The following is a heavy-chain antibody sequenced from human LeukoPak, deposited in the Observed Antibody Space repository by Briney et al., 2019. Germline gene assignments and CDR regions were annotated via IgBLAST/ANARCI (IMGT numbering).Heavy chain of an antibody. CDR3: ARDPGPYCGGDCYYFDY. CDR1: GFTFSSYG. V-gene: IGHV3-33*01. Sequence: GRSLRLSCAASGFTFSSYGMHWVRQAPGKGLEWVAVIWYDGSNKYYADSVKGRFTISRDNSKNTLYLQMNSLRAEDTAVYYCARDPGPYCGGDCYYFDYWGPGTLVTVSS. J-gene: IGHJ4*02. CDR2: IWYDGSNK. D-gene: IGHD2-21*02.